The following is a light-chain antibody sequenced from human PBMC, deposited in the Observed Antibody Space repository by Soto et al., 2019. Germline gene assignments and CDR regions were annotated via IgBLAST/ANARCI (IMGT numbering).Light chain of an antibody. V-gene: IGKV1-5*03. Sequence: DIQMTQSPSTLSASVGDRVTITSRASQSISSWLAWYQQKPGKAAKLLIYRASNLGSGVPSRFSGSGSGTDFTIPISSLQPADFATYYCQQRYSSLTCTFGRGTRLDIK. CDR2: RAS. CDR1: QSISSW. J-gene: IGKJ1*01. CDR3: QQRYSSLTCT.